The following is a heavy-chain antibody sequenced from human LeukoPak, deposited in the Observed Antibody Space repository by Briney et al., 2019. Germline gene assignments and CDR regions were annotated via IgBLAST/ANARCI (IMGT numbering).Heavy chain of an antibody. CDR3: ARDMWIELTRRDYMDV. V-gene: IGHV3-30*04. CDR2: ISYDGSNK. CDR1: GFTFSSYA. Sequence: PGGPLRLSCAASGFTFSSYAMHWVRQAPGKGLEGVAVISYDGSNKYYADSVKGRFTISRDNAKNSLYLQMNSVRAEDTAVYYCARDMWIELTRRDYMDVWGKGTTVTVSS. D-gene: IGHD5-12*01. J-gene: IGHJ6*03.